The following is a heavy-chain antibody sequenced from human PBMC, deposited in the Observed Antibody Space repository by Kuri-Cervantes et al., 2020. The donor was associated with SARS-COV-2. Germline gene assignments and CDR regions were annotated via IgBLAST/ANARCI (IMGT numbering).Heavy chain of an antibody. D-gene: IGHD3-22*01. J-gene: IGHJ6*02. CDR2: IIPIFGIA. Sequence: SVKVSCKASGGTFSSHAISWVRQAPGQGLEWMGRIIPIFGIANYAQKFQGRVTITADKSTSTAYMELSSLRSEDTAVYYCARVWYYYDSSGPPWYYYYGMDAWGQGTTVTVSS. CDR3: ARVWYYYDSSGPPWYYYYGMDA. V-gene: IGHV1-69*04. CDR1: GGTFSSHA.